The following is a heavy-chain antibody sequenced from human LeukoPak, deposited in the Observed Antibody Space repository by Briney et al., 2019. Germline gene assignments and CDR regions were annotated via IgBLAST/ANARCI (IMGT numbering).Heavy chain of an antibody. J-gene: IGHJ4*02. Sequence: SETLSLTCAVYGGSFSGYYWSWIRQPPGKGLEWIGEINHSGSTNYNPSLKSRVTISVDTSKNQFSLKLSSVTAADTAVYYCARGGVTVDYWGQGTLVTVSS. D-gene: IGHD3-3*01. CDR2: INHSGST. CDR3: ARGGVTVDY. CDR1: GGSFSGYY. V-gene: IGHV4-34*01.